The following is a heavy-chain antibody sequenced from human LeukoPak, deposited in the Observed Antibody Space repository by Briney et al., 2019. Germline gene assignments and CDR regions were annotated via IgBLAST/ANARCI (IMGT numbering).Heavy chain of an antibody. CDR3: ASWPGGWYGEDS. J-gene: IGHJ4*02. Sequence: GGSLRLSCAATGLTVSSNFMSWVRQAPGKGLEWVSVIYGGGSTYYAGSVKGRFTISRDTPKNTLYLQMNSLRVEDTAVYYCASWPGGWYGEDSWGQGTLVTVSS. V-gene: IGHV3-53*01. CDR2: IYGGGST. D-gene: IGHD6-19*01. CDR1: GLTVSSNF.